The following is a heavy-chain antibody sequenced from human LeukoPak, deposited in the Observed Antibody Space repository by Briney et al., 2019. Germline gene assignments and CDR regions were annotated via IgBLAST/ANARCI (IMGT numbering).Heavy chain of an antibody. D-gene: IGHD2-2*01. V-gene: IGHV4-31*03. CDR1: GGSISSGGYY. CDR2: IYYSGST. Sequence: SETLSLTCTVSGGSISSGGYYWSWIRQQPGKGLEWIGYIYYSGSTYYNPSLKSRVTISVDTSKNQFSLKLSSVTAADTAVYYCARDRQQLGYCSSTSCPGAFDIWGQGTMVTVSS. CDR3: ARDRQQLGYCSSTSCPGAFDI. J-gene: IGHJ3*02.